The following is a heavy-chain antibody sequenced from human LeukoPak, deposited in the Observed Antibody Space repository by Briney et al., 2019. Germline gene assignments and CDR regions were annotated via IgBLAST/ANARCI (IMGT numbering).Heavy chain of an antibody. Sequence: GGSLRLSCTASRFYFSTYDMNWVRQVPGKGLEWVSYIDSSGSTTYYAGSVQGRFTISRDSTKNSLYLQMRGLRAEDTAFYYCASAHGGSGYDRPFDYWGQGTLVTVSS. D-gene: IGHD5-12*01. CDR1: RFYFSTYD. V-gene: IGHV3-48*03. CDR3: ASAHGGSGYDRPFDY. J-gene: IGHJ4*02. CDR2: IDSSGSTT.